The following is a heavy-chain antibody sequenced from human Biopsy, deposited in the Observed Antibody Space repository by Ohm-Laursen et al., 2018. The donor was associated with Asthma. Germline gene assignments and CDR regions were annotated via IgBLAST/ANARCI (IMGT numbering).Heavy chain of an antibody. CDR1: GFSFSDYY. D-gene: IGHD2-2*01. V-gene: IGHV3-11*04. Sequence: GSLRLSCAASGFSFSDYYMTWMRQAPGKGLEWVSSISSSGSTTYPAESVKGRFTTSRDNAKNSLFLHMNSLRAEDTAVYYCARGGYCTSPTCPWGRYATDVWGQGTTVTVSS. J-gene: IGHJ6*02. CDR3: ARGGYCTSPTCPWGRYATDV. CDR2: ISSSGSTT.